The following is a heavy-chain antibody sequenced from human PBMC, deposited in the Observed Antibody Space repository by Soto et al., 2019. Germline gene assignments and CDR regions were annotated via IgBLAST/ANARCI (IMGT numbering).Heavy chain of an antibody. D-gene: IGHD3-3*01. CDR3: AIHYDFWSRYPQSGMNV. V-gene: IGHV3-53*01. J-gene: IGHJ6*02. CDR1: GFTVSSNY. Sequence: GGSLRLSCAASGFTVSSNYMSWVRQAPGKGLEWVSVIYSGGSTYYADSVKGRFTISRDNSKNTLYLQMNSLRAEDTAVYYCAIHYDFWSRYPQSGMNVWARGTTVTVSS. CDR2: IYSGGST.